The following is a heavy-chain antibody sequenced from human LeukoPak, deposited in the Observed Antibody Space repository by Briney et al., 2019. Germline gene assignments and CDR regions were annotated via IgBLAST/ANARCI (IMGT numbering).Heavy chain of an antibody. CDR1: GFTFSSYA. D-gene: IGHD3-10*01. V-gene: IGHV3-23*01. Sequence: GGSLRLSCEASGFTFSSYALSWVRQAPGKGLEWVSGIDYSGGNTNYADSVLGRFTVSRDNSKNTLYLQMNSLRAEDTAVYYCVATRVCGGVLLRPNCLYFENWGQGTLVSVSS. J-gene: IGHJ4*02. CDR2: IDYSGGNT. CDR3: VATRVCGGVLLRPNCLYFEN.